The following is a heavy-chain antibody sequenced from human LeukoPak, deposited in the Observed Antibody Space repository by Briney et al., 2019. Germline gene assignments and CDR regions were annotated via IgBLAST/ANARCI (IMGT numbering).Heavy chain of an antibody. CDR3: ARYDYGDSQFGY. J-gene: IGHJ4*02. CDR1: GDSISGGDYY. Sequence: SQTLSLTCTVSGDSISGGDYYWSWIRQPAGKGLEWIGRISSSGSTNYNPSLKSRVTISVDTSKNQFSLKLSSVTAADTAVYYCARYDYGDSQFGYWGQGTLVTVSS. CDR2: ISSSGST. D-gene: IGHD4-17*01. V-gene: IGHV4-61*02.